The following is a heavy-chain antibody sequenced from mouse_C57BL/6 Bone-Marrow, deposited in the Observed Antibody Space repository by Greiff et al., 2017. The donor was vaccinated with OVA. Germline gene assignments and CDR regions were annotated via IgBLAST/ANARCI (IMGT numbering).Heavy chain of an antibody. CDR1: GYTFTSYR. Sequence: QVQLQQPGAELVKPGASVKLSCKASGYTFTSYRMNWVKQRPGRGLEWIGRIDPNSGGTKYNEKFKSKATLTVDKHSRTAYMKLRSLTSESSAVYYCSRWAYPTWFAYWGQGTLVTVSA. CDR2: IDPNSGGT. V-gene: IGHV1-72*01. CDR3: SRWAYPTWFAY. J-gene: IGHJ3*01. D-gene: IGHD2-10*01.